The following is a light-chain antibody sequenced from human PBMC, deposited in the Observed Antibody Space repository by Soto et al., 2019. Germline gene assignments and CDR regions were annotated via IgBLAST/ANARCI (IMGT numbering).Light chain of an antibody. J-gene: IGLJ2*01. V-gene: IGLV2-11*01. CDR3: SSYAGSVI. CDR2: DVS. CDR1: NNDVGAYNS. Sequence: QSALTQPRSVSGSPGQSVTISCTGSNNDVGAYNSVSWYQQHPGKAPKLIISDVSDRPSGVPDRYSGSKSDNTASLTISWLQAEDEADYYCSSYAGSVIFGGGTKVTVL.